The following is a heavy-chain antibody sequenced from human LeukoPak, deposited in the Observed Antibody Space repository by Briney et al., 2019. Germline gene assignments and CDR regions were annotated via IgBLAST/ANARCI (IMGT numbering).Heavy chain of an antibody. CDR1: GGSISSGGYY. Sequence: PSETLSLTCTVSGGSISSGGYYWSWIRQPPGKGLEWIGYIYHSGSTYYNPSLKSRVTISVDRSKNQFSLKLSSVTAADTAVYYCARDRLYYYGSGSYYLREFNYWGQGTLVTVSS. J-gene: IGHJ4*02. CDR2: IYHSGST. V-gene: IGHV4-30-2*01. D-gene: IGHD3-10*01. CDR3: ARDRLYYYGSGSYYLREFNY.